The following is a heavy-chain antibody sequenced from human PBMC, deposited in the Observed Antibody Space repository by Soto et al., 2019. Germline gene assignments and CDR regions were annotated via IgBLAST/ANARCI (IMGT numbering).Heavy chain of an antibody. D-gene: IGHD2-15*01. Sequence: QVQLVQSGAEVKKPGASVKVSCKASGYTFTSYAMHWVRQAPGQRLEWMGWINAGNGNTKYSQKFQGRVTITSDTSASTAYMELSSLRSEDTAVYYCATAGPHDAFDIWGQGTMVTVSS. CDR1: GYTFTSYA. CDR3: ATAGPHDAFDI. CDR2: INAGNGNT. V-gene: IGHV1-3*01. J-gene: IGHJ3*02.